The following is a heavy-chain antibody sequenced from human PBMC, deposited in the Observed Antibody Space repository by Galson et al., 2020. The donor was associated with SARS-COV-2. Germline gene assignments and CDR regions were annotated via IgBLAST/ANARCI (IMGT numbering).Heavy chain of an antibody. Sequence: GGSLRLSCAASGFTFNNYGMHWVRQAPGKGLEWVAVLGYDGRKESYGDSVKGRFTISRDNSKNTLYLQMNSLRAEDTAIYYCAKDCTYPGEYNLVHLCGMDVWGQGTTVTVSS. CDR1: GFTFNNYG. D-gene: IGHD6-6*01. CDR2: LGYDGRKE. J-gene: IGHJ6*02. CDR3: AKDCTYPGEYNLVHLCGMDV. V-gene: IGHV3-33*06.